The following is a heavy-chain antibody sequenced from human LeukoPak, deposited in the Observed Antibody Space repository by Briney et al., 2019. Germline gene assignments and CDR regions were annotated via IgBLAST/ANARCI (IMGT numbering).Heavy chain of an antibody. CDR3: ARAPFTLRRGAFDI. Sequence: SETLSLTCTVSGGSISSGDYYWSWIRQPPGKGLEWIGYIYHSGSTYYNPSLKSRVTISVDRSKNQFSLKLSSVTAADTAVYYCARAPFTLRRGAFDIWGQGTMVTVSS. D-gene: IGHD3-16*01. J-gene: IGHJ3*02. CDR1: GGSISSGDYY. CDR2: IYHSGST. V-gene: IGHV4-30-2*01.